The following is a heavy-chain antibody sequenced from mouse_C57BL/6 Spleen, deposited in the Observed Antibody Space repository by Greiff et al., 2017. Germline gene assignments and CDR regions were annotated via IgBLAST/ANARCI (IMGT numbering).Heavy chain of an antibody. CDR2: ISDGGSYT. D-gene: IGHD1-1*01. CDR3: ARSPYYGSSYDAMDY. J-gene: IGHJ4*01. CDR1: GFTFSSYA. V-gene: IGHV5-4*01. Sequence: EVQLVESGGGLVKPGGSLKLSCAASGFTFSSYAMSWVRQTPEKRLEWVATISDGGSYTYYPDNVKGRFTISRDNAKNNLYLQMSHLKSEDTAMYYCARSPYYGSSYDAMDYWGQGTSVTVSS.